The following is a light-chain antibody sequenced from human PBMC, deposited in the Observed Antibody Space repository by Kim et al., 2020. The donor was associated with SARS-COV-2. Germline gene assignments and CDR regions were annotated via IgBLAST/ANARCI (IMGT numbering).Light chain of an antibody. Sequence: GSPGERATLSCRASQSISSALAWYQQKPGQAPRLLIYGASTRATGIPARFSGTGSGTEFTLTISSLQSEDFAVYYCQQYNNWPLTFGPGTKVDIK. J-gene: IGKJ3*01. V-gene: IGKV3-15*01. CDR1: QSISSA. CDR3: QQYNNWPLT. CDR2: GAS.